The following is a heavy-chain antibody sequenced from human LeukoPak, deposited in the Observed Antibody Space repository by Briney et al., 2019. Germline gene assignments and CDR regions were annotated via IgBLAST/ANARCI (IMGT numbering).Heavy chain of an antibody. Sequence: GASVKVSCKASGYTFTSYAISWVRQAPGQGLEWMGGIIPIFGTANYAQKFQGRVTITADESTSTAYMELSSLRSEDTAVYYCARASLNGSGYPHPHYYGMDVWGQGTTVTVSS. CDR1: GYTFTSYA. CDR2: IIPIFGTA. CDR3: ARASLNGSGYPHPHYYGMDV. V-gene: IGHV1-69*13. J-gene: IGHJ6*02. D-gene: IGHD3-22*01.